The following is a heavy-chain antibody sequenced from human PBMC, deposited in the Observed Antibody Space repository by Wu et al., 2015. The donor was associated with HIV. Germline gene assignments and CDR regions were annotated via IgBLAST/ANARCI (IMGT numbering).Heavy chain of an antibody. CDR3: ARVAGSSWYREFDM. D-gene: IGHD6-13*01. Sequence: QVRLVQSGAEVKKPGSSVKVSCKASGGTFSSFALSWVRRAPGQGLEWVGGIIPLFDTSQSAQKFRDRVTITADESTSTGYMELNSLTYEDTAVYYCARVAGSSWYREFDMWGQGTMVTVSS. CDR2: IIPLFDTS. V-gene: IGHV1-69*12. J-gene: IGHJ3*02. CDR1: GGTFSSFA.